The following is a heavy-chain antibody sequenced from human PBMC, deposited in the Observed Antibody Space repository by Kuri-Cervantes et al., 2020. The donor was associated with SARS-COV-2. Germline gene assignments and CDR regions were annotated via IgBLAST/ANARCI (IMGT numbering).Heavy chain of an antibody. Sequence: ASVKVSCKASGYTFTSYGISWVRQAPGQGLEWVGWISAYNGNTNYAQKLQGRVTMTTDTSTSTAYMELRSLRSDDTAVYYCARGAYNWNDEGEAPGYWGQGTLVTVSS. CDR3: ARGAYNWNDEGEAPGY. V-gene: IGHV1-18*01. CDR1: GYTFTSYG. J-gene: IGHJ4*02. CDR2: ISAYNGNT. D-gene: IGHD1-1*01.